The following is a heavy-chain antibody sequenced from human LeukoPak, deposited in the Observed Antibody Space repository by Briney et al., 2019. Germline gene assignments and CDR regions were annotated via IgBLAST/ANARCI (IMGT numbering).Heavy chain of an antibody. Sequence: GGSLRLSCAASGFTFSSYGMHWVRQAPGKGLEWVAFIRYDGSNKYYADSVKGRFTISRDNSKNTLYLQMNSLRAEDTAVCYCAKDPRSTTYFDYWGQGTLVTVSS. CDR1: GFTFSSYG. CDR2: IRYDGSNK. CDR3: AKDPRSTTYFDY. D-gene: IGHD1-26*01. J-gene: IGHJ4*02. V-gene: IGHV3-30*02.